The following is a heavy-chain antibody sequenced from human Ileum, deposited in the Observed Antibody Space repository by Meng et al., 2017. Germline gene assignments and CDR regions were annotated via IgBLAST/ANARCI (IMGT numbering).Heavy chain of an antibody. Sequence: HVQLVQSGAEVKKPWASVKVSCKASGYTFTTYGISWVRQAPGQGLEWMGWMNTDKGNTNYTQKFQGRVTMTRDTSTSTAYMELRSLRSDDTAVYYCAREGAYNGGDYWGQGTLVTVSS. CDR1: GYTFTTYG. D-gene: IGHD1-1*01. CDR2: MNTDKGNT. CDR3: AREGAYNGGDY. J-gene: IGHJ4*02. V-gene: IGHV1-18*01.